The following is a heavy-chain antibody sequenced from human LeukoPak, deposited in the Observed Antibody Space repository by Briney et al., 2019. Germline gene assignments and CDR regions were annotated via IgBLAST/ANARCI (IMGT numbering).Heavy chain of an antibody. Sequence: GASVKVSCKASGGTFSSYAISWVRQAPGQGLEWMGRIIPILGIANYAQKFQGRVTITADKSTSTAYMELSSLRSEDTAVYYCAGGNYYDSSGYQPFDPWGQGTLVTVSS. V-gene: IGHV1-69*04. CDR1: GGTFSSYA. D-gene: IGHD3-22*01. J-gene: IGHJ5*02. CDR2: IIPILGIA. CDR3: AGGNYYDSSGYQPFDP.